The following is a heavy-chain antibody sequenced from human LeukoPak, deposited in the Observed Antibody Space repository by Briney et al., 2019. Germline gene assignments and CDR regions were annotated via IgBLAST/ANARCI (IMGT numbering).Heavy chain of an antibody. CDR1: GFTFSNSW. CDR2: IKPDGSAQ. CDR3: VREVGAPGSFQH. J-gene: IGHJ1*01. V-gene: IGHV3-7*01. Sequence: PGGSLRLSCAASGFTFSNSWMSWVRQAPGKGLEWVATIKPDGSAQYYVDSVKGRFTISRDNAKNSLFLQINSLRAEDTAVYHCVREVGAPGSFQHWGQGAPVTVSS. D-gene: IGHD1-26*01.